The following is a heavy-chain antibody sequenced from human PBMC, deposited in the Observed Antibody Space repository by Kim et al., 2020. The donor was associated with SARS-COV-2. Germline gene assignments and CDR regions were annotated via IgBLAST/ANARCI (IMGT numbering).Heavy chain of an antibody. V-gene: IGHV3-7*03. J-gene: IGHJ2*01. CDR3: ASSGGWYFDL. Sequence: KYYMDSGKGRFSISRDNAKHSLYLQMNSLRTEDTAVYYCASSGGWYFDLWGRGTLVTVSS. CDR2: K. D-gene: IGHD3-10*01.